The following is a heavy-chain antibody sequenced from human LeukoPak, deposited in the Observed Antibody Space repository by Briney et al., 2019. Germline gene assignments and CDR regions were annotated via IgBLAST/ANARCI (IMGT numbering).Heavy chain of an antibody. CDR1: GGSVSDYY. Sequence: PSETLSLTCTISGGSVSDYYWSWIRQSPGKGLEWIGYIYHTGSTSYSPSLKGRVTISADTSQNQFSLKLSSVTAADTAVYYCASRKLGNDYWGQGTLVTVSS. V-gene: IGHV4-59*02. CDR2: IYHTGST. CDR3: ASRKLGNDY. J-gene: IGHJ4*02. D-gene: IGHD7-27*01.